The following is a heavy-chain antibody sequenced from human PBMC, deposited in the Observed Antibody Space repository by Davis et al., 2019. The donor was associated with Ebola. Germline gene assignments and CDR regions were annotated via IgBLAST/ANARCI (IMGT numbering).Heavy chain of an antibody. Sequence: GGSLRLSCAASGFTFSNYGMNWVRQAPGKGLEWVSTISGAGGATYYADSVKGRFTISRDNSKNTLYLQMNSLRAEDTAVYYCAKRFGYYDSSGYLDHWGQGTLVTVSS. D-gene: IGHD3-22*01. J-gene: IGHJ4*02. V-gene: IGHV3-23*01. CDR2: ISGAGGAT. CDR1: GFTFSNYG. CDR3: AKRFGYYDSSGYLDH.